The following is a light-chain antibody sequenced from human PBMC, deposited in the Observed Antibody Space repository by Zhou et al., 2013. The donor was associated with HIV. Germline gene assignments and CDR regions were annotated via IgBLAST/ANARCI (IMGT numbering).Light chain of an antibody. J-gene: IGKJ3*01. CDR3: QQYGTSPSFT. CDR1: QIVTSNY. CDR2: GAS. Sequence: DIVLTQSPVTLSLSPGERATLSCRASQIVTSNYLAWYQQRPGQAPRVLIYGASSRAAGIPDRFNGSGSGRDFTLTITGLEPEDFAVYYCQQYGTSPSFTFGLGPKWLSN. V-gene: IGKV3-20*01.